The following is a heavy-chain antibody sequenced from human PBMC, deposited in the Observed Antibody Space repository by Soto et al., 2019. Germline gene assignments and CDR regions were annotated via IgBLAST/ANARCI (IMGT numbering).Heavy chain of an antibody. J-gene: IGHJ4*02. CDR2: IYYSGST. Sequence: PSETLSLTCTVSGGSISSYYWSWIRQPPGKGLEWIGYIYYSGSTNYNPSLKSRVTLSVDTSKNQFSLKLSSVTAADTAVYYCVRRYPLYSSGWYYFDYWGQGTLVTVSS. CDR1: GGSISSYY. V-gene: IGHV4-59*08. D-gene: IGHD6-19*01. CDR3: VRRYPLYSSGWYYFDY.